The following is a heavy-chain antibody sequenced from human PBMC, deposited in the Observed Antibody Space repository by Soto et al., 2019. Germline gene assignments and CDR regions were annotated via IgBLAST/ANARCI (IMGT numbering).Heavy chain of an antibody. D-gene: IGHD3-22*01. CDR1: AFTFRSYG. J-gene: IGHJ4*02. V-gene: IGHV3-48*02. CDR3: ARVQYYYDSSGYYWRGVCDY. Sequence: GGSLRLSCETSAFTFRSYGMHWVRQAPGKGLEWVSYISSSSSTIYYADSVKGRFTISRDNAKNSLYLQMNSLRDEDTAVYYCARVQYYYDSSGYYWRGVCDYWGQGTMVTVYS. CDR2: ISSSSSTI.